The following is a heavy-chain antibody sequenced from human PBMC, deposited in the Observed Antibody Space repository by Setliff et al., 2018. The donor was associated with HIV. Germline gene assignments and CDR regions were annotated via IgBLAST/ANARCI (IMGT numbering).Heavy chain of an antibody. J-gene: IGHJ4*02. D-gene: IGHD7-27*01. Sequence: ASVKVSCKAFEYTFIDYFIHWVRQAPGQGLEWMGWISPSNGDTKILQKFRGRVTMTRDTSISTAYLEFSGLRSDDTAVYYCARQLSNSLDFWGQGALVTVSS. CDR2: ISPSNGDT. CDR3: ARQLSNSLDF. V-gene: IGHV1-2*02. CDR1: EYTFIDYF.